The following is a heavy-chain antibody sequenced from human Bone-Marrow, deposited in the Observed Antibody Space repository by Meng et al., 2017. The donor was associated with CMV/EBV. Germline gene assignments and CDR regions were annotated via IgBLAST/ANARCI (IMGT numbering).Heavy chain of an antibody. J-gene: IGHJ6*02. Sequence: GESLKISCAASGFTFNSYGMHWVRQAPGKGLEWVAFIRYDGSNKYYADSVKGRFTISRDNSKNTLYLQMNSLRAEDTAVYYCARDSSLVVVPAANYGMDVWGQGTTVTVSS. V-gene: IGHV3-30*02. CDR2: IRYDGSNK. CDR3: ARDSSLVVVPAANYGMDV. CDR1: GFTFNSYG. D-gene: IGHD2-2*01.